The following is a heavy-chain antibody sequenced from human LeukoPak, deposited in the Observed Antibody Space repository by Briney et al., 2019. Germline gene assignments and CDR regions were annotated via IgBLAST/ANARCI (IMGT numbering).Heavy chain of an antibody. CDR2: VSGSGTST. V-gene: IGHV3-23*01. J-gene: IGHJ4*02. Sequence: PGGSLRLSCAASGFTFSSYAMGWVRQAPGKGLEWVSDVSGSGTSTNYADSVKGRLTISRDNSKNTLYLQMNNRRAEDTAVYYCAKVGRASWAPYYFDYWGQGTLVTVSS. D-gene: IGHD2-2*01. CDR3: AKVGRASWAPYYFDY. CDR1: GFTFSSYA.